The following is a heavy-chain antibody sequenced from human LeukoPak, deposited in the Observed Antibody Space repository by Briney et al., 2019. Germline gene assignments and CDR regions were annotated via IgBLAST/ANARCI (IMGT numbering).Heavy chain of an antibody. D-gene: IGHD2-15*01. CDR1: GFSFSYG. V-gene: IGHV3-23*01. Sequence: GGSLRLFCVASGFSFSYGMHWVRQAPGKGLEWVSAISGSGGSTYYADSVKGRFTISRDNSKNTLYLQMNSLRAEDTAVYYCAKARIFRLGDRYYFDYWGQGTLVTVSS. CDR3: AKARIFRLGDRYYFDY. J-gene: IGHJ4*02. CDR2: ISGSGGST.